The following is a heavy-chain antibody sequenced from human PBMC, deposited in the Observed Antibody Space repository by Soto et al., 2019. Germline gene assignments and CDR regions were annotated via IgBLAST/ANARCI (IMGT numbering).Heavy chain of an antibody. D-gene: IGHD5-12*01. J-gene: IGHJ4*02. CDR2: INTYNGMT. V-gene: IGHV1-18*01. CDR3: AKSPRGEMATD. CDR1: GYTFINYH. Sequence: QVQLVQSGGEVKKPGASVTVSCKASGYTFINYHITWVRQAPGQGLEWMAWINTYNGMTDYAQRFQGGVTMTRDTSTSTAYMELRNLGSADTAVYFCAKSPRGEMATDWGQGTLVTVSS.